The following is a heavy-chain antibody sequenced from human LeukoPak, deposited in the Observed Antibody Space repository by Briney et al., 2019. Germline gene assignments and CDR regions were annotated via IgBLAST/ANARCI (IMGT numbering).Heavy chain of an antibody. J-gene: IGHJ4*02. D-gene: IGHD3/OR15-3a*01. CDR2: IYYSGST. CDR1: GGSISSYY. V-gene: IGHV4-59*08. Sequence: PSETLSLTCTVSGGSISSYYWSWIRQPPGKGLEWIGYIYYSGSTNYKSSLKSQVSISIDTSKNQFSLRLTSVTAADTAVYYCARQTGSGLFILPGGQGTLVTVSS. CDR3: ARQTGSGLFILP.